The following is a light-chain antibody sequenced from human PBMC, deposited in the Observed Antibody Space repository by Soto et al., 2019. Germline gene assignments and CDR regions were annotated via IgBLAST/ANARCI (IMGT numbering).Light chain of an antibody. CDR2: AAS. Sequence: AIQMTQSPSSLSASVGDRVTITCRASQGIRNDLGWYQQKPGKAPILLIYAASTLQSGVPSRFSGSGSGTDFTLTISSPQPEDFATYYCLQDYNYPLTFGGGTKVEIK. J-gene: IGKJ4*01. V-gene: IGKV1-6*01. CDR1: QGIRND. CDR3: LQDYNYPLT.